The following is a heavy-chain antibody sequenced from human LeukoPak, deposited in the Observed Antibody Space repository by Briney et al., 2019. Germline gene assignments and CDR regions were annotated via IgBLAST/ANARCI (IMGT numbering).Heavy chain of an antibody. V-gene: IGHV1-2*02. CDR3: ARDQGGYYSSSWVFDY. CDR2: INPNSGGT. CDR1: GYTFTGYY. J-gene: IGHJ4*02. Sequence: ASVKVSCKASGYTFTGYYMHWVRQAPGQGLEWMGWINPNSGGTNFAQNFQGRVTMTRDTSISTAYMELSRLRFDDPAVYYCARDQGGYYSSSWVFDYWGQGTLVTVSS. D-gene: IGHD6-13*01.